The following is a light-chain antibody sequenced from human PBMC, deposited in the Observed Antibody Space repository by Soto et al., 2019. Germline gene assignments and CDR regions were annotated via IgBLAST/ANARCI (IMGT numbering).Light chain of an antibody. Sequence: DIVLTQSPDSLAVSLGERATINCKSSQSGLYSSDNKNYLAWYQHKPGQPPKLLIYWASTRESGVPDRFSGSGSGTDFTLTISSLQAEDVAVYYCQQYYSTPRTFGQGTKVEIK. J-gene: IGKJ1*01. V-gene: IGKV4-1*01. CDR1: QSGLYSSDNKNY. CDR3: QQYYSTPRT. CDR2: WAS.